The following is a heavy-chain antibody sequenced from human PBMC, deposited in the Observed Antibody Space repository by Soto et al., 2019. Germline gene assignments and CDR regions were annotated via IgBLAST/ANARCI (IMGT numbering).Heavy chain of an antibody. J-gene: IGHJ1*01. D-gene: IGHD3-3*02. CDR2: IYYTGGT. Sequence: SETLSLTCTVSGDSISTSSNYWAWIRQPPGKGLEWIGSIYYTGGTYYNPSLKSRVTLFLDTSKNQFSLNLNSVTAAATAVYYCAREGLPICPHNPPEYFQHRGQRSPVTGSS. CDR1: GDSISTSSNY. CDR3: AREGLPICPHNPPEYFQH. V-gene: IGHV4-39*02.